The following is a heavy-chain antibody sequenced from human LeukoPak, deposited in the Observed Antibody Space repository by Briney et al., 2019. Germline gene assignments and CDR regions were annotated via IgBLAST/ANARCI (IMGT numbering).Heavy chain of an antibody. CDR2: IKRDGSEK. J-gene: IGHJ4*02. D-gene: IGHD4-17*01. CDR1: GFTFSSYW. Sequence: GGSLRLSCAASGFTFSSYWMSWVRQAPGKGLEWVANIKRDGSEKYYVDSVKGRFTISRDNAKNSLYLQMNSLRAEDTAVYYCARDYGDYHYDYWGQGTLVTVSS. CDR3: ARDYGDYHYDY. V-gene: IGHV3-7*01.